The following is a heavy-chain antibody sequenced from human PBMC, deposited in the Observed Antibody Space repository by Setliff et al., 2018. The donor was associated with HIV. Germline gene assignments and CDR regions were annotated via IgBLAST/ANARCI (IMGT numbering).Heavy chain of an antibody. CDR3: AKLRYSHDSSGYGIDS. D-gene: IGHD3-22*01. Sequence: GESLKISCAASGFSFSSYGMQWVRQASGKGLEWVTFIAYDGSREQYIDSVKGRFTISGDTSKNTVYLHMDSLKFEDAAMYYCAKLRYSHDSSGYGIDSWGQGTLVTVSS. J-gene: IGHJ4*02. CDR1: GFSFSSYG. V-gene: IGHV3-30*02. CDR2: IAYDGSRE.